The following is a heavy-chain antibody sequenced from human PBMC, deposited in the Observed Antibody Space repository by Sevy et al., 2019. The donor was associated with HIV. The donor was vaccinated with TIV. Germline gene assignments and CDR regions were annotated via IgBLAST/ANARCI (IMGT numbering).Heavy chain of an antibody. D-gene: IGHD6-13*01. CDR2: ISHIGST. J-gene: IGHJ5*02. V-gene: IGHV4-34*01. CDR3: ARSIASVLPGPLGLFFRVYSNWFGP. CDR1: GGSFSDYY. Sequence: SETLSLTCAVYGGSFSDYYWSWIRQPPGGGLEWIGEISHIGSTNYNPSLTSRVTMSQDTYTNHFSLKLKSMSAADTAVYYCARSIASVLPGPLGLFFRVYSNWFGPWGQGTLVTVSS.